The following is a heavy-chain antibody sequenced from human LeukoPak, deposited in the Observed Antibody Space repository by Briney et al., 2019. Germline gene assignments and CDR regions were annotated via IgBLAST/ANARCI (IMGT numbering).Heavy chain of an antibody. V-gene: IGHV1-2*02. Sequence: ASVKVSCKASGYTFTGYYMHWVRQAPGQGLEWMGWISPTSGGTNYAQKFQGRVTMTRDTSISTAYMELSRLRSDDTAVYYCAREAYASGSFRTDYYYMDVWGKGTTVTISS. CDR3: AREAYASGSFRTDYYYMDV. CDR1: GYTFTGYY. J-gene: IGHJ6*03. CDR2: ISPTSGGT. D-gene: IGHD3-10*01.